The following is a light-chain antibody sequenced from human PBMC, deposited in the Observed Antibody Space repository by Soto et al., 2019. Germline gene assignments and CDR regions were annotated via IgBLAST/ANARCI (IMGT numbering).Light chain of an antibody. CDR3: CSYAGSSTFVWI. CDR2: EGS. Sequence: QSALTQPASVSGSPGQSITISCTGTSSDVGSYNLVSWYQQHPGKAPKLMIYEGSKRPSGVSNRFSGSKSGNTASLTISGLQAEDEADYYCCSYAGSSTFVWIFGGWTKLTVL. CDR1: SSDVGSYNL. V-gene: IGLV2-23*03. J-gene: IGLJ2*01.